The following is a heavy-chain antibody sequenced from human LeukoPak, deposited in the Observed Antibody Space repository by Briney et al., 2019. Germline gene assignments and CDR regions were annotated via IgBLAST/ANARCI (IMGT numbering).Heavy chain of an antibody. J-gene: IGHJ6*03. V-gene: IGHV3-23*01. CDR2: ISGSGGST. D-gene: IGHD3-10*01. Sequence: GGSLRLSCAASGFTFSSYGMSWVRQAPGKGLEWVSAISGSGGSTYYADSVKGRFTISRDNSKNTLYLQMNSLRAEDTAVYYCAKDRRYSGYYYYYYMDVWGKGTTVTISS. CDR3: AKDRRYSGYYYYYYMDV. CDR1: GFTFSSYG.